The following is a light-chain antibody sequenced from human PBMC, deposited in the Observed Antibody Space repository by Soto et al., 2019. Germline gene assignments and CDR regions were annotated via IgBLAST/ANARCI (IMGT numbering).Light chain of an antibody. J-gene: IGKJ4*01. CDR3: QQYDNLPLT. V-gene: IGKV1-33*01. CDR1: QHITNY. Sequence: DIQMTQSPSSLSASVGDRVTITCQASQHITNYLNWYQQKPGKAPKILIYDASTLEAGVPSRFSGSGSGTVFTFTISSLQTEDAATYYCQQYDNLPLTFGGGTKVDIK. CDR2: DAS.